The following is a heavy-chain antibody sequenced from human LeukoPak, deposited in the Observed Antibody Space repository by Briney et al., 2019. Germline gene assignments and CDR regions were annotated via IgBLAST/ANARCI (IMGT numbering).Heavy chain of an antibody. D-gene: IGHD2-15*01. CDR1: GYIFTSYS. CDR3: VRSDHFEVAATRDWYFDL. V-gene: IGHV1-46*01. CDR2: INPSVGST. J-gene: IGHJ2*01. Sequence: ASVKVSCKASGYIFTSYSIHWVRQAPGQGLEWMGVINPSVGSTSCAQKFQGRVSMTRDMSTSTVYMELSSLRSEDTAVYYCVRSDHFEVAATRDWYFDLWGCGTLVTVSS.